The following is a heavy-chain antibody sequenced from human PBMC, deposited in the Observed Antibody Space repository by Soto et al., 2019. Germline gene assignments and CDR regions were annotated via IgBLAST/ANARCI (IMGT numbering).Heavy chain of an antibody. CDR2: INHSGST. Sequence: QVELQQWGAGLLKPSETLSLTCAVYGGSFSGYCWSWIRQSPGKGLEWIGDINHSGSTNYNPSLKRRVIISVDTSKNQFSLKLTSVTAADTAVYYCTRGAPGYWGQGILVTVSS. V-gene: IGHV4-34*01. J-gene: IGHJ4*02. CDR3: TRGAPGY. CDR1: GGSFSGYC. D-gene: IGHD2-15*01.